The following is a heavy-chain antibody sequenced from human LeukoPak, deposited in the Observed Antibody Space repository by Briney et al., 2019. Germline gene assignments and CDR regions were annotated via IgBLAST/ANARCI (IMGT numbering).Heavy chain of an antibody. CDR1: GFTFSTSW. CDR2: IWFDGSNK. CDR3: VRDPSGSGFAFDS. V-gene: IGHV3-33*08. J-gene: IGHJ4*02. D-gene: IGHD1-1*01. Sequence: PGGSLRLSCAASGFTFSTSWMTWVRQAPGKGLEWVAFIWFDGSNKHYADSVKGRFTISRDNSEDTLYLQMNSLRAEDTAVYYCVRDPSGSGFAFDSWGQGALVTVSS.